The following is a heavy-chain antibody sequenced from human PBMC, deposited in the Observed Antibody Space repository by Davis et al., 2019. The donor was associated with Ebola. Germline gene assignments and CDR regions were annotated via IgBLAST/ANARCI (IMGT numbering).Heavy chain of an antibody. CDR1: VITFSSYA. Sequence: SLNTSCADPVITFSSYAMTWVRQAPGKGLEWVSVISGSGGTTYYAGSVKGRFTVSRDNSKKTMYLQMNSLRAEDTAVYYCAKIVMVTAIPHFDYWGQGTLVTVSS. CDR2: ISGSGGTT. J-gene: IGHJ4*02. D-gene: IGHD2-21*02. V-gene: IGHV3-23*01. CDR3: AKIVMVTAIPHFDY.